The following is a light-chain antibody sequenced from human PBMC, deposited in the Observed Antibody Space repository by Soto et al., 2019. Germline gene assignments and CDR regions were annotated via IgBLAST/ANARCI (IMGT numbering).Light chain of an antibody. Sequence: QSALTQPASVSGSPGQSITMSCTGTSSDVGAYNHVSWYQQHPGKAPKIMISEVSNRPSGVSNRFSGSKSGNTASLTISGLQAEDEADYYCSSYTTRSTLVFGGGTKLTVL. CDR2: EVS. CDR3: SSYTTRSTLV. V-gene: IGLV2-14*01. CDR1: SSDVGAYNH. J-gene: IGLJ3*02.